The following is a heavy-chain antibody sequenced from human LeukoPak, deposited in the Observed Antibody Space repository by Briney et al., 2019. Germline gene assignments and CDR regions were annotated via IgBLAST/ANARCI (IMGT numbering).Heavy chain of an antibody. CDR2: INHSGST. CDR3: ARPSYDSSDAFDI. Sequence: SETLSLTCAVYGGSFSGYYWSWIRQPPGKGLEWIGEINHSGSTNYNPSLKSRVTISVDTSKNQFSLKLNSVTAADTAVYYCARPSYDSSDAFDIWGQGTMVTVSS. CDR1: GGSFSGYY. D-gene: IGHD3-22*01. J-gene: IGHJ3*02. V-gene: IGHV4-34*01.